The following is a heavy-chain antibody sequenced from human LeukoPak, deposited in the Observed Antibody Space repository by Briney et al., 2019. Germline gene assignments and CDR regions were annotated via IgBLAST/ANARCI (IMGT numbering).Heavy chain of an antibody. CDR3: AREGDSGWIDF. J-gene: IGHJ4*02. D-gene: IGHD6-19*01. CDR2: ISFDHSHI. CDR1: GFTFRNYN. Sequence: GGSLRLSCAASGFTFRNYNMHWVRQAPGKGLEWVSSISFDHSHIFYADSVKGRFTVPRDNAKNSLYLQMNSLRAEDTAVYCCAREGDSGWIDFWGQGTLVTVSS. V-gene: IGHV3-21*01.